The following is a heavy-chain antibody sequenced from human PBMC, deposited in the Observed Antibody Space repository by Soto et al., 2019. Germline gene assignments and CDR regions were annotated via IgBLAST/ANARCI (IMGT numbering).Heavy chain of an antibody. CDR3: ARFQYAVVTPFDL. D-gene: IGHD2-21*02. Sequence: QVQLQESGPGLVEPSETLSLTCTVSGGSLTNYFWTWIRQSPGKGLEWIAYISYSGKTGYNPSLKSRGNISLDTPKNQFSMKLTSVTAAETAIYFCARFQYAVVTPFDLWGQGTMVIVSS. CDR1: GGSLTNYF. CDR2: ISYSGKT. J-gene: IGHJ3*01. V-gene: IGHV4-59*01.